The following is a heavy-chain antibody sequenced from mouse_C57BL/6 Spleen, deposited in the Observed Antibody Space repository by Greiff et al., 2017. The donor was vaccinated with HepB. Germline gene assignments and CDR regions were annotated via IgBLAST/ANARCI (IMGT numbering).Heavy chain of an antibody. CDR2: ISDGGSYT. CDR1: GFTFSSYA. V-gene: IGHV5-4*01. D-gene: IGHD1-1*01. J-gene: IGHJ2*01. CDR3: ARDPSSLYYFDY. Sequence: EVQRVESGGGLVKPGGSLKLSCAASGFTFSSYAMSWVRQTPEKRLEWVATISDGGSYTYYPDNVKGRFTISRDNAKNNLYLQMSHLKSEDTAMYYCARDPSSLYYFDYWGQGTTLTVSS.